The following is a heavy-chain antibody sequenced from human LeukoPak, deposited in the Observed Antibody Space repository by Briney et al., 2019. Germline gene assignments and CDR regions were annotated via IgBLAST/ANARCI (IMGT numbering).Heavy chain of an antibody. V-gene: IGHV3-30*03. J-gene: IGHJ3*02. CDR2: ISFDGSNE. Sequence: GGSLRLSCAASGFDISSYGMYWVRQAPGKGLEWVAVISFDGSNENYADFVKGRFTISRDNAKNSLYLQMNSLRAEDTAIYYCARDHHRRLYDSQARDTFDIWGQGTMVTVSS. CDR1: GFDISSYG. CDR3: ARDHHRRLYDSQARDTFDI. D-gene: IGHD3-22*01.